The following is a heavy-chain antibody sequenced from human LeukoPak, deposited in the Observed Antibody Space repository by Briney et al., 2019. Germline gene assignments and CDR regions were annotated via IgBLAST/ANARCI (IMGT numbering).Heavy chain of an antibody. CDR2: ISSSSSYI. CDR3: ARGDLSGFDY. J-gene: IGHJ4*02. D-gene: IGHD3-10*01. V-gene: IGHV3-21*05. Sequence: GGSLRLSCAASGFTFSSYEMNWVRQAPGKGLEWVSYISSSSSYIYYADSVKGRFTISRDNAKNSLYLQMNSLRAEDTAVYYCARGDLSGFDYWGQGTLVTVSS. CDR1: GFTFSSYE.